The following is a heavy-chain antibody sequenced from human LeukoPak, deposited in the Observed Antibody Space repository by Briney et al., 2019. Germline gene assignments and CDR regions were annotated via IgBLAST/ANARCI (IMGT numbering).Heavy chain of an antibody. CDR1: GFTFSSYS. CDR2: ISSSSSYI. Sequence: PGGSLRLSCAASGFTFSSYSMNCVRQAPGKGLEWVSSISSSSSYIYYADSVKGRFTISRDNAKNSLYLQMNSLRAEDTAVYYCARGEWFGELYGMGWFDPWGQGTLVTVSS. V-gene: IGHV3-21*01. CDR3: ARGEWFGELYGMGWFDP. J-gene: IGHJ5*02. D-gene: IGHD3-10*01.